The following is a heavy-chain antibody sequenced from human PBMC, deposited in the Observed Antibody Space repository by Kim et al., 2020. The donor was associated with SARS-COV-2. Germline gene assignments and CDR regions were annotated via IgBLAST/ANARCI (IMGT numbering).Heavy chain of an antibody. CDR2: ISSSSTYT. D-gene: IGHD3-22*01. CDR1: GFTFSDYY. V-gene: IGHV3-11*05. Sequence: GGSLRLSCAASGFTFSDYYMSWVRQAPGKGLEWVSHISSSSTYTRYEDSVRGRFTISRDNAKNSLFLQMNSLRAEDTAIYFCVRDSAYYDSTGQRDYWGQGTLVTVSS. J-gene: IGHJ4*02. CDR3: VRDSAYYDSTGQRDY.